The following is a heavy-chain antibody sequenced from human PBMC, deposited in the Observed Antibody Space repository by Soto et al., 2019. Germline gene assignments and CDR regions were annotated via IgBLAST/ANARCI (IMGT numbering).Heavy chain of an antibody. CDR1: GYSFTGYG. CDR2: ISVLNSAT. Sequence: QAQLVQSGAEVKKPGASVRVSCKASGYSFTGYGFSWVRQAPGQGLEWMGWISVLNSATSYAQKLQGRVTITADTFTKTADPELRSLRSDDTGVYYCARDDAGAPLDIFYVYGVDVWGQGTPVTVSS. J-gene: IGHJ6*01. V-gene: IGHV1-18*01. CDR3: ARDDAGAPLDIFYVYGVDV. D-gene: IGHD3-10*01.